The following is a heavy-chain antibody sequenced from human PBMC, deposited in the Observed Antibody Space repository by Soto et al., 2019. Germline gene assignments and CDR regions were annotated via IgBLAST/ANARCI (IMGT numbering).Heavy chain of an antibody. CDR3: ARELGSGTSLAYYGMDV. J-gene: IGHJ6*02. CDR2: IWYDGSNK. V-gene: IGHV3-33*01. CDR1: GFTFSSYG. Sequence: QVQLVESGGGVVQPGRSLRLSCAASGFTFSSYGMHWVRQAPGKGLEWVAVIWYDGSNKYYADSVKGRFTISRDNSKNTLYLQMNSLGAEDTAVYYCARELGSGTSLAYYGMDVWGQGTTVTDFS. D-gene: IGHD3-10*01.